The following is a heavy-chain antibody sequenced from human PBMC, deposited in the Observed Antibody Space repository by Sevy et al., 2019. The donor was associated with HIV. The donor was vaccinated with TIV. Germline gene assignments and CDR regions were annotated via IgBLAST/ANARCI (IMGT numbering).Heavy chain of an antibody. CDR3: VRQFQDIVVVPAAKNPYYYYYYMDV. D-gene: IGHD2-2*01. CDR1: GGSISSYY. CDR2: IYYSGST. J-gene: IGHJ6*03. Sequence: SETLSLTCTVSGGSISSYYWSWIRQPPGKGLEWIGYIYYSGSTNYNPSLKSRVTISVDTSKNQFSLKLSSVTAADTAVYYCVRQFQDIVVVPAAKNPYYYYYYMDVWGKGTTVTVSS. V-gene: IGHV4-59*08.